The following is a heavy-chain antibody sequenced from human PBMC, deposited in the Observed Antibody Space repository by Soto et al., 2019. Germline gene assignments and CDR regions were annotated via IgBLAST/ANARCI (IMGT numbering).Heavy chain of an antibody. J-gene: IGHJ6*02. V-gene: IGHV4-59*01. D-gene: IGHD6-25*01. CDR1: GGSISSYY. CDR2: IYYSGST. CDR3: AREEGGYLDKLYYYYGMDV. Sequence: SETLSLTCTVSGGSISSYYWSWIRQPPGKGLEWIGYIYYSGSTNYNPSLKSRVTMSVDTSKNQFSLKLSSVTAADTAVYYCAREEGGYLDKLYYYYGMDVWGQGTTVTVSS.